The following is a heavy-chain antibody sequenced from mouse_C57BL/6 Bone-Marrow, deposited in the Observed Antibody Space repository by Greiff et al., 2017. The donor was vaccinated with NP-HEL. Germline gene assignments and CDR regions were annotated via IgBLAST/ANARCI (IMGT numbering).Heavy chain of an antibody. J-gene: IGHJ1*03. CDR1: GYTFTDYY. V-gene: IGHV1-26*01. D-gene: IGHD1-2*01. CDR2: INPNNGGT. CDR3: ARYHYYGFYWYFDV. Sequence: VQLQQSGPALVKPGASVKISCKASGYTFTDYYMNWVKQSHGKSLEWIGDINPNNGGTSYNQKFKGKATLTVDKSSSTAYMELRSLTSEDSAVYYCARYHYYGFYWYFDVWGTGTTVTVSS.